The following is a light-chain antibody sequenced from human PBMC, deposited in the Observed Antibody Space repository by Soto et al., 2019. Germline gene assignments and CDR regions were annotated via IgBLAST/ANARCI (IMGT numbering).Light chain of an antibody. J-gene: IGKJ2*01. Sequence: DIVMTQSPDSLAVSLGERATINCKSSQSVLHSSKNENYLSWYQQKPGQPPKLLIYWASTRESGVPDRFSGSGSGTDSALTIDSLQAEDVAVYYCQQYYNTPYTFGQGTKLEIK. V-gene: IGKV4-1*01. CDR3: QQYYNTPYT. CDR1: QSVLHSSKNENY. CDR2: WAS.